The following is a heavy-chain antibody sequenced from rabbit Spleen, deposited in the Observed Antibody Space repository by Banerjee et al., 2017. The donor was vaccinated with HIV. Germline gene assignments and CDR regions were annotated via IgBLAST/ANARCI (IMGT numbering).Heavy chain of an antibody. Sequence: QEQVEESGGDLVKPEGSLKLSCTASGFSFSNKAVMCWVRQAPGKGLQWIACINAVTGRPVYASWAKGRFTMSKTSSTTVTLQMTSLTAADTATYFCARETYDSGWGLWGPGTLVTVS. CDR3: ARETYDSGWGL. V-gene: IGHV1S45*01. J-gene: IGHJ4*01. D-gene: IGHD4-1*01. CDR1: GFSFSNKAV. CDR2: INAVTGRP.